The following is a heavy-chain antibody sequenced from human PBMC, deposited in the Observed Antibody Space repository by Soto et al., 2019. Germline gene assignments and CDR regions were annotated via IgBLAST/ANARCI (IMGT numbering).Heavy chain of an antibody. Sequence: SATLALTYTVSDAYISGFYWSRIRKSAGKGLEWIGRIYATGTTDYNPSLKSRVMMSVDTSKKQFSLKLRSVTAADTAVYYCVRDGTKTLRDWFDPWGQGISVTVSS. CDR3: VRDGTKTLRDWFDP. J-gene: IGHJ5*02. D-gene: IGHD1-1*01. V-gene: IGHV4-4*07. CDR2: IYATGTT. CDR1: DAYISGFY.